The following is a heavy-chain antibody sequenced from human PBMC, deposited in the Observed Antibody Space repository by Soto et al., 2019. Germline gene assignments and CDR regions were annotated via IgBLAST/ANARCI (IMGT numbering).Heavy chain of an antibody. J-gene: IGHJ4*02. Sequence: EVQLVESGGGLVQPGGSLRLSCAASGFSFSDLWMHWVRQAPGKGLVWVSRVTTDGSGTAYAASVKGRFTISRDNAKNMVYLQMNNLRVKATAVYYYVSDVRYNNDPTFDYWGQGTLVTASS. V-gene: IGHV3-74*01. D-gene: IGHD5-12*01. CDR1: GFSFSDLW. CDR3: VSDVRYNNDPTFDY. CDR2: VTTDGSGT.